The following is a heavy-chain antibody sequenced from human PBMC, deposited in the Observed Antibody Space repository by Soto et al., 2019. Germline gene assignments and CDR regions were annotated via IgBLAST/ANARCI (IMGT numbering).Heavy chain of an antibody. CDR1: GFTFSSNS. D-gene: IGHD4-4*01. J-gene: IGHJ4*02. V-gene: IGHV3-23*01. CDR2: ISGRGGST. Sequence: EVQLLESGGGLVQPGGSLELSCAASGFTFSSNSMSWVRQAPGKGLEWVSGISGRGGSTYYANSVKGRFTISRDNSENMLYLQIYSLRAEATAVYFCAKSRGDSWTTYYFDYWGQGTLITVSS. CDR3: AKSRGDSWTTYYFDY.